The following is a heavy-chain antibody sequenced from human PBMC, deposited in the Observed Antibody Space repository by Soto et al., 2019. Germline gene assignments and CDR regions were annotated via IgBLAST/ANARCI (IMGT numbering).Heavy chain of an antibody. Sequence: ASVKVSFKASGYTFSGFYMHWLRQAPGQGLEWMGWINPNSGGTKSAEKFQGRVTMTRDTSISTAYMELSRLTSDDTAVYYCAGAAVTGTAGLDFWGQGTQVTVSS. D-gene: IGHD6-19*01. J-gene: IGHJ4*02. CDR2: INPNSGGT. CDR3: AGAAVTGTAGLDF. V-gene: IGHV1-2*02. CDR1: GYTFSGFY.